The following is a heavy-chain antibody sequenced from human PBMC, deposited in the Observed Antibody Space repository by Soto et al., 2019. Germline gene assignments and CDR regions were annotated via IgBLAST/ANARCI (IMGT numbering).Heavy chain of an antibody. J-gene: IGHJ6*02. CDR3: ARGKVGYYDFWSGYSPRNMDV. CDR2: ISYDGSDK. CDR1: RFTFSCYA. Sequence: GGSLSLSCAASRFTFSCYAMHWVSQAPGKGLEWVALISYDGSDKDYADSVKGRFTISRDNSRNTLFLQMNSLRAEDTAVYYCARGKVGYYDFWSGYSPRNMDVWGQGT. D-gene: IGHD3-3*01. V-gene: IGHV3-30-3*01.